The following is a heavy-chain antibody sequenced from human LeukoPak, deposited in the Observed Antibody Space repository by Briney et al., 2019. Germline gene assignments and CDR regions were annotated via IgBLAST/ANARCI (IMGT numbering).Heavy chain of an antibody. CDR3: ARSPPYCSSTSCYIGWDNWFDP. Sequence: SETLSLTCAVYGGSFSGYYWSWIRQPPGKGLEWIGEINHSGSTNYNPSLKSRVTISVDTSKNQFSLKLSSVTAADTAVYYCARSPPYCSSTSCYIGWDNWFDPWGQGTLVTVSS. J-gene: IGHJ5*02. CDR1: GGSFSGYY. D-gene: IGHD2-2*02. V-gene: IGHV4-34*01. CDR2: INHSGST.